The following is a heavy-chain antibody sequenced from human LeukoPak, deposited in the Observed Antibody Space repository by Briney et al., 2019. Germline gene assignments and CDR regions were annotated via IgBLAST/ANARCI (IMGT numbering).Heavy chain of an antibody. CDR1: GFTFSSYW. CDR2: INTDGTTT. CDR3: ARNWRDACDV. Sequence: GGSLRLSCAVSGFTFSSYWMHWVRQVPGQGPVWVSRINTDGTTTNYADSVKGRFTISRDNAKNTLYLQMNSLRAEDTAVYYSARNWRDACDVWGQGTMVTVSS. V-gene: IGHV3-74*01. J-gene: IGHJ3*01.